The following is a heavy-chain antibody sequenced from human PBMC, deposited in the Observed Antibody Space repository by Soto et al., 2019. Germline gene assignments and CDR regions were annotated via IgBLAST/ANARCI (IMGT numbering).Heavy chain of an antibody. CDR3: ARGPGSNDPFDY. CDR1: GFTFSSYW. Sequence: PGGSLRLSCAASGFTFSSYWMHWVRQTPGKGLVWVSRINRDGSSTTYADSVKGRFTMSRDNAKNTLFLQMNSLRAEDTAVYYCARGPGSNDPFDYWGPGTLVTVSS. CDR2: INRDGSST. D-gene: IGHD4-4*01. J-gene: IGHJ4*02. V-gene: IGHV3-74*01.